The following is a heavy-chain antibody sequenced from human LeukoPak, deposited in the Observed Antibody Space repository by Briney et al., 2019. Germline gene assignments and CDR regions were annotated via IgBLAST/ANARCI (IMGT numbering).Heavy chain of an antibody. CDR1: GFTFSSYW. Sequence: PGGSLRLSCAASGFTFSSYWMTWVRQAPGKGLEFVANIKEDGSDKYYVDSVKGRFTISRDNAKNSLYLQMNGLRAEDTAVYYCAGGQGYLIQLWGQGTLVTVSS. D-gene: IGHD2-15*01. V-gene: IGHV3-7*01. CDR3: AGGQGYLIQL. CDR2: IKEDGSDK. J-gene: IGHJ4*02.